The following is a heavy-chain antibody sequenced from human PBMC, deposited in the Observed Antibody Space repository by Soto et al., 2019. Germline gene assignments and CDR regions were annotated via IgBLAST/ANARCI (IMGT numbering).Heavy chain of an antibody. V-gene: IGHV4-30-4*01. CDR1: GGSISSGDYY. D-gene: IGHD3-9*01. CDR2: IYYSGST. J-gene: IGHJ6*02. CDR3: ATLVAGLNYYYGMDV. Sequence: QVQLQESGPGLVKPSQTLSLTCTVSGGSISSGDYYWSWIRQPPGKGLEWIGYIYYSGSTYYNPSLKSRVTISVDTSKNQFSLKLSSVTAADTAVYYCATLVAGLNYYYGMDVWGQGTTVTVSS.